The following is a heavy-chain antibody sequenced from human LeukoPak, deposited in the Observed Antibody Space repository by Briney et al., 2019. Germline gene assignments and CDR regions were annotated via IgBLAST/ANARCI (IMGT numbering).Heavy chain of an antibody. J-gene: IGHJ4*02. Sequence: SETLSLTCTISGVSTSRRSYYWGWIRQPPGKGLEWIGRMHVSGSTNYNPSLKSRVTIPVDTSKSQFSLKLSSVTAADTAVYYCARLGGYGYFDYWGQGTLVTVSS. CDR3: ARLGGYGYFDY. D-gene: IGHD5-12*01. V-gene: IGHV4-39*07. CDR2: MHVSGST. CDR1: GVSTSRRSYY.